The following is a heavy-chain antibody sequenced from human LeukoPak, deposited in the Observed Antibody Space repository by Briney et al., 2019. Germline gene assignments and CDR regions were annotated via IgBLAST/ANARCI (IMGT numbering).Heavy chain of an antibody. CDR2: ISAYNGNT. CDR1: GYTFTSYG. V-gene: IGHV1-18*01. D-gene: IGHD2-2*01. CDR3: ARVGYCSSTSCRDNWFDP. Sequence: ASVRVSCTASGYTFTSYGISWVRQAPGQGLEWMGWISAYNGNTNYAQKLQGRVTMTTDTSTSTAYMELRSLRSDDTAVYYCARVGYCSSTSCRDNWFDPWGQGTLVTVSS. J-gene: IGHJ5*02.